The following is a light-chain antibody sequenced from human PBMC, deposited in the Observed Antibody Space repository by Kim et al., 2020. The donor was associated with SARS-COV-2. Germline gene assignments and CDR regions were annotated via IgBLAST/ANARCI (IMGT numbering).Light chain of an antibody. J-gene: IGLJ2*01. CDR1: SLRSYY. Sequence: VALGQTVRLTCQGDSLRSYYATWYKQKPGQAPILVIYGKNNRPSGIPDRFSGSSSGNTASLTITGTQAGDEADYYCNTRDSNDNVVFGGGTKLTVL. CDR3: NTRDSNDNVV. V-gene: IGLV3-19*01. CDR2: GKN.